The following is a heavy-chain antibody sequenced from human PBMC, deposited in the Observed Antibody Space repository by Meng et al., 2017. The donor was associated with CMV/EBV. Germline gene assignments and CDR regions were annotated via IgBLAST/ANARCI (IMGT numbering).Heavy chain of an antibody. J-gene: IGHJ4*02. CDR2: IIPIFGTA. Sequence: VLAWGVVKEPWSYGHVSDKGSGGTFSSYAISRVRRAPGQGLGWMGGIIPIFGTANYAQKFQGRVTITADESTSTAYMELSSLRSEDTAVYYCAREGNNWNDVPFDYWGQGTLVTVSS. D-gene: IGHD1-20*01. V-gene: IGHV1-69*01. CDR1: GGTFSSYA. CDR3: AREGNNWNDVPFDY.